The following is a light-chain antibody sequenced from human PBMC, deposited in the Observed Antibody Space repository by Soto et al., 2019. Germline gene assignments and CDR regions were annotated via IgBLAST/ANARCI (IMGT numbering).Light chain of an antibody. Sequence: IVSPQSPGTLSLAPWERATLSCRASQSVSRYLAWYQQKPGQAPRLVIYDTSYRATGIPARFSGSGSGTDFTLTISSLEPEDFAVYYCQQRSNWITFGQGTRLE. J-gene: IGKJ5*01. CDR3: QQRSNWIT. CDR1: QSVSRY. CDR2: DTS. V-gene: IGKV3-11*01.